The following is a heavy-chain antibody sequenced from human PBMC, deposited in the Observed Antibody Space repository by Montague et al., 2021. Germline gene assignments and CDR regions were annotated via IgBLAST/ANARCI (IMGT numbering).Heavy chain of an antibody. J-gene: IGHJ5*01. D-gene: IGHD5-18*01. CDR1: GFSFSSLW. CDR2: ITSDGSDT. Sequence: SRRFSCAASGFSFSSLWMHWFRQAPGKGLVWVSQITSDGSDTNYADSVKGRFTISRDNAKSTLYLQMNSLRDEDTAVYYCVRDRPTAWFDSWGQGTLVTVSS. CDR3: VRDRPTAWFDS. V-gene: IGHV3-74*01.